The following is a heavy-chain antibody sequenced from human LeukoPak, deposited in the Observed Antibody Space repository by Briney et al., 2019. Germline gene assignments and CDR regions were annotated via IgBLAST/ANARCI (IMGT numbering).Heavy chain of an antibody. J-gene: IGHJ4*02. V-gene: IGHV3-23*01. Sequence: QPGGSLRLSCAAPGFSFRAYAMNWVRQAPGKGLEWVSTIGGGGDSTHHADSVKGRFTISRDNSKNTLYLQVNSLRAEDTAVYYCAKDADSSGWCDYWGQGTLVTVSS. D-gene: IGHD6-19*01. CDR1: GFSFRAYA. CDR3: AKDADSSGWCDY. CDR2: IGGGGDST.